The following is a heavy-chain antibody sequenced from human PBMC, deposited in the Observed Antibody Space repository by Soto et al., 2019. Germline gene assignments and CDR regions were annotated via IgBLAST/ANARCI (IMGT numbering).Heavy chain of an antibody. V-gene: IGHV4-39*01. CDR3: ARLLKSYGGTL. CDR1: RGSISSSDYY. D-gene: IGHD2-15*01. Sequence: QLQLQESGPGLVKPSETLSLTCTVSRGSISSSDYYWGWIRQPPGKGLEWIASISYSGSTYYNPSLKGRVSISVDTSKKQLSLKVASVTAADTAVYYCARLLKSYGGTLWGQGTLVTVSS. J-gene: IGHJ4*02. CDR2: ISYSGST.